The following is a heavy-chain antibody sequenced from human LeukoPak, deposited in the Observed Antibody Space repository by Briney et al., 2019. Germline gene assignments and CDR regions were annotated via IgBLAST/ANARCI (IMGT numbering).Heavy chain of an antibody. CDR1: GFTFSSYW. CDR2: INSDGSST. V-gene: IGHV3-74*01. D-gene: IGHD6-19*01. CDR3: AKRSRVAVAGPYYYYYYMDV. J-gene: IGHJ6*03. Sequence: PGGSLRLSCAASGFTFSSYWMHWVRHAPGKGLMWVSGINSDGSSTSYADSVKGRFTISRDNSKNTLYLQMNSLRAEDTAVYYCAKRSRVAVAGPYYYYYYMDVWGKGTTVTVSS.